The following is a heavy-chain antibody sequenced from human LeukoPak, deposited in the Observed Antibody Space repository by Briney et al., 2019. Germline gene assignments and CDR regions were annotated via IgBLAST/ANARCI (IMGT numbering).Heavy chain of an antibody. CDR2: IYHSGCT. J-gene: IGHJ5*02. CDR1: GGSISSGGYS. Sequence: SQTLSLTCAVSGGSISSGGYSWSWIRQPPGKGLEWIGYIYHSGCTYYNPSLKSRVTISVDRSKNQFSLKLSSVTAADTAVYYCARAYYYDSSGYQYNWFDPWGQGTLVTVSS. CDR3: ARAYYYDSSGYQYNWFDP. V-gene: IGHV4-30-2*01. D-gene: IGHD3-22*01.